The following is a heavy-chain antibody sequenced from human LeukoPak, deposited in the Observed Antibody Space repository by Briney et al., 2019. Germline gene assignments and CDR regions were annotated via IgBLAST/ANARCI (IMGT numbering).Heavy chain of an antibody. CDR3: VRDRGWYAFDI. V-gene: IGHV3-7*01. D-gene: IGHD2-15*01. CDR2: IKEDGSQK. CDR1: GFTFSSSW. J-gene: IGHJ3*02. Sequence: GGSLRLSCAASGFTFSSSWMTWVRQAPGKGLEWVANIKEDGSQKYYVDSVKGRFTISRDNAKNSLCLQMNSLRAEDTAVYYCVRDRGWYAFDIWGQGTMATVSS.